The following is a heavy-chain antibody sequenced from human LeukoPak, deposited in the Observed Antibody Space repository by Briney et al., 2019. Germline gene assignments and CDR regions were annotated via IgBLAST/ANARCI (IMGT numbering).Heavy chain of an antibody. V-gene: IGHV3-30*02. CDR2: TRYDGNNK. D-gene: IGHD3-22*01. CDR1: GFTFRSYG. CDR3: AKDPTHFRVWDDYDNTRLNY. Sequence: GGSLRLSCAASGFTFRSYGMHWVRQAPGKGLEWVAFTRYDGNNKYYAGSVKGRFTISRDNSKNTVYLQMNSLRAEDTAVYYCAKDPTHFRVWDDYDNTRLNYWGQGTLVTVSS. J-gene: IGHJ4*02.